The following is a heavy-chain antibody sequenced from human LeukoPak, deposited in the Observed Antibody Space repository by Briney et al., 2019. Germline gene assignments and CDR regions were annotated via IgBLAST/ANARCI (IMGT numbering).Heavy chain of an antibody. V-gene: IGHV1-24*01. J-gene: IGHJ6*02. CDR3: ATVGYSSSWYSYYYYGMDV. D-gene: IGHD6-13*01. CDR2: FDPEDGET. Sequence: ASVKVSCKVSGYTLTELSMHWVRQAPGKGLEWMGGFDPEDGETIYAQKFQGRVTMTEDTSTDTAYMELSSLRSEDTAVYYCATVGYSSSWYSYYYYGMDVWGQGTLVTVSS. CDR1: GYTLTELS.